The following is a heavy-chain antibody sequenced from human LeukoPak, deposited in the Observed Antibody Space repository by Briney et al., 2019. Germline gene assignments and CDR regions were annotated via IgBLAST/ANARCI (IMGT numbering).Heavy chain of an antibody. J-gene: IGHJ6*03. D-gene: IGHD3-10*01. Sequence: PSETLSLTCTVSGGSISSSSYYWGWIRQPPGKGLEWIGSIYYSGSTYYNPSLKSRVTISVDTSKNQFSLKLSSVTAADTAVYYCARRSWFGFMDVWGKGTTVTISS. CDR2: IYYSGST. CDR1: GGSISSSSYY. V-gene: IGHV4-39*07. CDR3: ARRSWFGFMDV.